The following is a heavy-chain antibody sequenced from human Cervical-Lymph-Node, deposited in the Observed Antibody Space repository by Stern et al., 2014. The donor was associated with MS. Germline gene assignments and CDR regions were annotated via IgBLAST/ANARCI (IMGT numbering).Heavy chain of an antibody. J-gene: IGHJ5*02. CDR1: GYTFTSYY. CDR2: INPSGGST. Sequence: VQLVESGAEVKKPGASVKVSCKASGYTFTSYYMHWVRQAPGQGLEWMGIINPSGGSTSYAQKFQGRVTMTRDTSTSTVYMELSSLRSEDTAVYYCARSSPYSGSYSRWFDPWGQGTLVTVSS. CDR3: ARSSPYSGSYSRWFDP. V-gene: IGHV1-46*01. D-gene: IGHD1-26*01.